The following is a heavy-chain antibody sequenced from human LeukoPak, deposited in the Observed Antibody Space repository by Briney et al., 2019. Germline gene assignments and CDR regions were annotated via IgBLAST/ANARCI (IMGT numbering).Heavy chain of an antibody. J-gene: IGHJ5*02. Sequence: SETLSLTCTLSGGSISNYYWSWIRQPPGKGLEWIGYIYYSGSTNYNPSLKSRVTISVDTSKNQFSLKLSSVTAADTAVYYCVGSGSYWYWFDPWGQGTLVTVSS. D-gene: IGHD3-10*01. CDR1: GGSISNYY. V-gene: IGHV4-59*01. CDR3: VGSGSYWYWFDP. CDR2: IYYSGST.